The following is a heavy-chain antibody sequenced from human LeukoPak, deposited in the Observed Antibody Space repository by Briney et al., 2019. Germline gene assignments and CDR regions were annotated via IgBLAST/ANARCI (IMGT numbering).Heavy chain of an antibody. V-gene: IGHV3-23*01. J-gene: IGHJ6*02. Sequence: GASLRLSCAASGFTFSNCAMSWVRQAPGEGLEWVSAITGSGFDTYHADSVKGRFTISRDNSKTALFLQMNSLRAEDTAVYYCASRDIVVVPAARYGMDVWGQGPTVTVSS. CDR3: ASRDIVVVPAARYGMDV. CDR1: GFTFSNCA. D-gene: IGHD2-2*01. CDR2: ITGSGFDT.